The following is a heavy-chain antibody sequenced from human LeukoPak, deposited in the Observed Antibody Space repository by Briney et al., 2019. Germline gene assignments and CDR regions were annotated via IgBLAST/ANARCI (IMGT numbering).Heavy chain of an antibody. J-gene: IGHJ4*02. V-gene: IGHV1-46*01. D-gene: IGHD3-22*01. CDR2: INPSGGST. Sequence: ASVKVSCKASGYTFTSYYMHWVRQAPGQGLEWMGIINPSGGSTSYAQKFQGRVTTTRDMSTSTVYMELSSLRSEDTAVYYCARVRRYYDSSGYLGYWGQGTLVTVSS. CDR1: GYTFTSYY. CDR3: ARVRRYYDSSGYLGY.